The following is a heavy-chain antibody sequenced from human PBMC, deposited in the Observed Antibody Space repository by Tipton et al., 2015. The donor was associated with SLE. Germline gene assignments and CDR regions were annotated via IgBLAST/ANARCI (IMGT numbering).Heavy chain of an antibody. J-gene: IGHJ3*01. CDR2: IYKTGIT. V-gene: IGHV4-4*07. D-gene: IGHD6-19*01. CDR1: GDSMNNYY. CDR3: AREKENTGWFWLNAFDV. Sequence: GLVKPSQTRSLTCSVSGDSMNNYYWSWIRQPAGMPLEWIGRIYKTGITNYNPSLKGRLSMSVDTSKAHFSLNLNSVTAADTAIYYCAREKENTGWFWLNAFDVWGRGTLVTVST.